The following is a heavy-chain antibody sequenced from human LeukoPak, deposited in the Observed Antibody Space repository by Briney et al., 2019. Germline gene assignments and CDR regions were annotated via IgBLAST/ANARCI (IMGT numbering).Heavy chain of an antibody. V-gene: IGHV3-23*01. Sequence: PGGSLRLSCAASGFTFSSYAVSWVRQAPGKGLEWVSAISGSGGSTYYADSVKGRFTISRDNSKNTLYLQMNSLRAEDTAVYYCAKAGPIGYCSSTSCYEGGTFDYWGQGTLVTVSS. CDR1: GFTFSSYA. CDR3: AKAGPIGYCSSTSCYEGGTFDY. J-gene: IGHJ4*02. D-gene: IGHD2-2*01. CDR2: ISGSGGST.